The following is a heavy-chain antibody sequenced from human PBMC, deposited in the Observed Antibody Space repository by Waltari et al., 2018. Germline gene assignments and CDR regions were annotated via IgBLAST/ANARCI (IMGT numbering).Heavy chain of an antibody. D-gene: IGHD6-25*01. CDR3: ARSRRAAIGADY. J-gene: IGHJ4*02. V-gene: IGHV3-30-3*01. CDR2: ISYDGSNK. CDR1: GFTFSSYA. Sequence: QVQLVESGGGVVQPGRSLRLSCAASGFTFSSYAMHWVRQAPGKGLEWVAVISYDGSNKSYADSVKGRFTISRDNSKNTLYLQMSSLRAEDTAVYYCARSRRAAIGADYWGQGTLVTVSS.